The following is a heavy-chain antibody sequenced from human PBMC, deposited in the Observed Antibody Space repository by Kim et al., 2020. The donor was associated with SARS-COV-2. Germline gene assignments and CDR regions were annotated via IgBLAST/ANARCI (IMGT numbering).Heavy chain of an antibody. D-gene: IGHD2-21*02. V-gene: IGHV3-33*06. CDR1: GFTFSSYA. CDR3: AKLVCGGDCYSSLHNWYFDL. J-gene: IGHJ2*01. Sequence: GGSLRLSCAASGFTFSSYAMHWVRQAPGKGLEWVAVIWYDGSNKYYADSVKGRFTISRDNSKNTLYLQMNSLRAEDTAVYYCAKLVCGGDCYSSLHNWYFDLWGRGTLVTVSS. CDR2: IWYDGSNK.